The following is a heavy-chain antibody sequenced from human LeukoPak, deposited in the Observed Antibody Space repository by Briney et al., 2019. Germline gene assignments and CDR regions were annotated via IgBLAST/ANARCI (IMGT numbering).Heavy chain of an antibody. D-gene: IGHD6-19*01. V-gene: IGHV3-23*01. J-gene: IGHJ4*02. CDR1: GFTFSSYS. CDR3: AKDLSKQWLIAFDY. CDR2: ISGSGGST. Sequence: PGGSLRLSCAASGFTFSSYSMSWVRQAPGKGLEWVSAISGSGGSTYYADSVKGRFTISRDNSKNTLYLQMNSLRAEDTAVYYCAKDLSKQWLIAFDYWGQGTLVTVSS.